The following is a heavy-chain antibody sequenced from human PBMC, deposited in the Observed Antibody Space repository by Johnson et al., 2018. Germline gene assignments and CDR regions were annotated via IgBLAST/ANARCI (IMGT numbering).Heavy chain of an antibody. CDR3: AREYDSRGYYLEYLQH. J-gene: IGHJ1*01. V-gene: IGHV3-66*01. CDR2: IYSGGDT. Sequence: VQLVESGGGLVQPGGSLRLSCAASGLIVTNNYMSWVRQAPGKGLEWVSVIYSGGDTYYADSVKGRFTISRDYVKNTLYLQMNSLRAEDTAVYYCAREYDSRGYYLEYLQHWGQGTLVTVSS. CDR1: GLIVTNNY. D-gene: IGHD3-22*01.